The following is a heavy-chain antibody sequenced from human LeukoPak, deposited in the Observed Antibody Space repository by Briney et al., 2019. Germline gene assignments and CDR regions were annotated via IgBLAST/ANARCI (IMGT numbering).Heavy chain of an antibody. Sequence: GGSLRLLCAASGFTFSKYWMKWVRQAPGKGVEWVANIKQDGSEKYYVDSVKGRFTISRDNAKNSLYLQMNSLRAEDTAVYYCASGGLTTIDYWGQGTLVTVSS. CDR2: IKQDGSEK. V-gene: IGHV3-7*01. CDR1: GFTFSKYW. J-gene: IGHJ4*02. CDR3: ASGGLTTIDY. D-gene: IGHD2-21*02.